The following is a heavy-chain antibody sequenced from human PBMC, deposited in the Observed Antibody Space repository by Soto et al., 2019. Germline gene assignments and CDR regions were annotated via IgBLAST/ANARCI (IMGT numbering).Heavy chain of an antibody. Sequence: PSETLSLTCAVSGGSINNYYWTWIRQPPGRGLEWIGFNHFNGGTNYNPSLKGRVTISLDTSKNQFVLRLSSVTASDTALYYCARAPGYYYMDVWGKGTTVTVSS. CDR3: ARAPGYYYMDV. CDR1: GGSINNYY. J-gene: IGHJ6*03. V-gene: IGHV4-59*01. CDR2: NHFNGGT.